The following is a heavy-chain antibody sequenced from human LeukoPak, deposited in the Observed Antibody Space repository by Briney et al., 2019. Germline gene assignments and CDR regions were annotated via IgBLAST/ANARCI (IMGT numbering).Heavy chain of an antibody. CDR1: GITLSNYG. Sequence: GGSLRLSCAVSGITLSNYGMSWVRQAPGKGLEWVAGISGSGGSTNYADSVKGRFSIFRDNPKNTLYLQMNSLRAEDTAVYFCAKRGVVIRVIRVGFHKEAYYFDSWGQGALVTVSS. D-gene: IGHD3-22*01. CDR3: AKRGVVIRVIRVGFHKEAYYFDS. J-gene: IGHJ4*02. V-gene: IGHV3-23*01. CDR2: ISGSGGST.